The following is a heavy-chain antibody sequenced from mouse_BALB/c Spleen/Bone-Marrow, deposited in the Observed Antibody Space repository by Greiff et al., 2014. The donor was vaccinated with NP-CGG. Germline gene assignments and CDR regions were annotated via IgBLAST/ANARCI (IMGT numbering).Heavy chain of an antibody. D-gene: IGHD1-2*01. CDR1: GFSLTNYG. CDR3: ARITAATGAMDY. CDR2: IWADGST. J-gene: IGHJ4*01. V-gene: IGHV2-9*02. Sequence: VQLVESGPGLVAPSQSLSITCTVSGFSLTNYGVHWVRQPPGKGLEWLGVIWADGSTNYNSALMSRLSISKDNSKSQAFFKMSGLQTDDTAMYYCARITAATGAMDYWGQGTSVTVSS.